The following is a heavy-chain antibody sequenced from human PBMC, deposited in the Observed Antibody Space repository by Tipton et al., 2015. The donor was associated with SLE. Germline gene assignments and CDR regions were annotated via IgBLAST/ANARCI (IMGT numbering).Heavy chain of an antibody. V-gene: IGHV4-4*07. Sequence: TLSLTCTVSGGSISSYYWSWIRQPAGKGLEWIGRIYTSGSTYYNPSLKSRVTMSVDTSKNQFSLKLSSVTAMDTAVYYCARGGFEYDNIWAFDIWGQGTMVTVSS. D-gene: IGHD3/OR15-3a*01. J-gene: IGHJ3*02. CDR2: IYTSGST. CDR3: ARGGFEYDNIWAFDI. CDR1: GGSISSYY.